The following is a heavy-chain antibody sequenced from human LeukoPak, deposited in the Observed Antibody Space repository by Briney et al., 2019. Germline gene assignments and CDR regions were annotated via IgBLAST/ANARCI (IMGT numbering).Heavy chain of an antibody. CDR3: AKDRYYYDSSGYPAYYFDY. V-gene: IGHV3-23*01. J-gene: IGHJ4*02. Sequence: GGSLRLSCAASGFSFRSYGMAWVRRAPGKGLEWVSGISGSGDRTFYADSVRGRFTISRDNSKNTLYLQMNSLRAEDTAVYYCAKDRYYYDSSGYPAYYFDYWGQGTLVTVSS. CDR2: ISGSGDRT. CDR1: GFSFRSYG. D-gene: IGHD3-22*01.